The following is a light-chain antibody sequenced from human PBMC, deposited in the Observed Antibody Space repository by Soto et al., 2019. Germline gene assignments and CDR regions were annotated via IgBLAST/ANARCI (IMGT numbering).Light chain of an antibody. V-gene: IGKV1-39*01. CDR1: ESIRNE. Sequence: DIQMTQSPSSLSASLGDRVTITCRPSESIRNELNWFQQSPGKAPRLLIYDTFTLQSGVPSRFSGSVSGTEFSLTISSLQAGDSAIYYCQQSFTTPWTFGQGTKVEI. CDR2: DTF. J-gene: IGKJ1*01. CDR3: QQSFTTPWT.